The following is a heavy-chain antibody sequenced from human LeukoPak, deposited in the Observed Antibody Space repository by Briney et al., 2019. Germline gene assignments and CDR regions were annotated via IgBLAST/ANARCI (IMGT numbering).Heavy chain of an antibody. Sequence: ASVTVSCKASGYTFTSYDINWVRQATGQGLEWMGWMNPNSGNTGYAQKFQGRVTMTRNTSISTAYMELSSLRSEDTAVYYCATVRQWLVRGYFQHWGQGTLVTVSS. D-gene: IGHD6-19*01. CDR2: MNPNSGNT. CDR3: ATVRQWLVRGYFQH. J-gene: IGHJ1*01. CDR1: GYTFTSYD. V-gene: IGHV1-8*01.